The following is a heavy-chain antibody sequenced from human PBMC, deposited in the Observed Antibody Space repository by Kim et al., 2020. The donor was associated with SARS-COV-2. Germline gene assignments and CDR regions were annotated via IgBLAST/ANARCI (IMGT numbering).Heavy chain of an antibody. CDR3: TKSSRPGYSGSYHFDQ. CDR2: LSGNSNTV. CDR1: GFQFEDYA. J-gene: IGHJ4*02. D-gene: IGHD1-26*01. V-gene: IGHV3-9*03. Sequence: GGSLRLSCVASGFQFEDYAMHWVRQAPGKGLEWVSGLSGNSNTVGYADSVKGRFTISRDNAKNSLFLEMTSLTPDDMALYFCTKSSRPGYSGSYHFDQWGQGTLVTASS.